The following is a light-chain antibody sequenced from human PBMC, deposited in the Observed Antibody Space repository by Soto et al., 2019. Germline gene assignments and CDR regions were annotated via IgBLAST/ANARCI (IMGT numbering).Light chain of an antibody. CDR3: QQYYSYPIT. J-gene: IGKJ5*01. CDR2: DAT. Sequence: DIEMTHSPSCGSAXXGDXGTITCQASQDINNYLNWYQQKPGKAPKLLIFDATNLETGVPSRFSGSGSGTDFTLTISCLQSEDFATYYCQQYYSYPITFGQGTRLEIK. V-gene: IGKV1-33*01. CDR1: QDINNY.